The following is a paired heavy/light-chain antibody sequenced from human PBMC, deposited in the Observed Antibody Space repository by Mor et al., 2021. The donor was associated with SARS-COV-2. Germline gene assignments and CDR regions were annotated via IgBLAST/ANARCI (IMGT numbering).Heavy chain of an antibody. V-gene: IGHV2-5*02. J-gene: IGHJ4*02. Sequence: QITLKESGPPLVKPTQTLTLTCDLSGFSINTPGVAVAWIRQPPGKALEWLALVYWDDDKRYRPSLQTRLTIAKDASKNQVVFTMTNMDPADTGTYFCAHRMRGSSVFDVWGQGILVSVSS. CDR1: GFSINTPGVA. CDR2: VYWDDDK. CDR3: AHRMRGSSVFDV.
Light chain of an antibody. J-gene: IGKJ2*01. V-gene: IGKV3-20*01. Sequence: EIVLTQSPGTLSLSPGETATLSCRASESVTSTYVGWYQHKPGQPPRLLMFDALNRAPGIADRFSGSGSGTDFTLTISRLEPEDSAVYYCQQYGGSPYTFGQGTKLEI. CDR2: DAL. CDR1: ESVTSTY. CDR3: QQYGGSPYT.